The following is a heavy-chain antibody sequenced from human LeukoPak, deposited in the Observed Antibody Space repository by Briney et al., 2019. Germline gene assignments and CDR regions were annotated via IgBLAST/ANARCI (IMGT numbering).Heavy chain of an antibody. CDR1: VFTLSSYA. CDR3: AKLLAVTNSYYFNY. CDR2: ISGSGSGGST. Sequence: PGGSLRLSRAASVFTLSSYAMSWVRRAPGRGLEWGSTISGSGSGGSTYYADSVKGRFTISRDNSKDTLYLQMNSLRAKDTAVYYCAKLLAVTNSYYFNYWGQGTLVTVSS. D-gene: IGHD6-19*01. J-gene: IGHJ4*02. V-gene: IGHV3-23*01.